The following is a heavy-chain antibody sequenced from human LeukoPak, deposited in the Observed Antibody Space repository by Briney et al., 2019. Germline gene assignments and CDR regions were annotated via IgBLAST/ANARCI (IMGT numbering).Heavy chain of an antibody. V-gene: IGHV3-7*01. J-gene: IGHJ4*02. Sequence: PGGSLRLSCAASGFTFTNYFMTWVRQAPGTGLEWVALIRQDGSDKYYVDSVKGRFTISRDNANNLLFLQMNSLRVDDTAVYYCGRGAALSWNSGGIHYWGQGTLVTVSS. D-gene: IGHD1-7*01. CDR1: GFTFTNYF. CDR2: IRQDGSDK. CDR3: GRGAALSWNSGGIHY.